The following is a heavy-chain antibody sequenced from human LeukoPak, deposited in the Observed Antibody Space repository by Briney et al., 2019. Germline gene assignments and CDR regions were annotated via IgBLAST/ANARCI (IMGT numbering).Heavy chain of an antibody. Sequence: GGSLRLSCAASGFTFSSYGMPWVRQAPGKGLEWVAVIWYDGSNKYYADSVKGRFTISRDNSKNTLYLQMNSLRAEDTAVYYCARSPAMITFGGVIVTPRYFDYWGQGTLVTVSS. J-gene: IGHJ4*02. CDR1: GFTFSSYG. V-gene: IGHV3-33*01. D-gene: IGHD3-16*02. CDR2: IWYDGSNK. CDR3: ARSPAMITFGGVIVTPRYFDY.